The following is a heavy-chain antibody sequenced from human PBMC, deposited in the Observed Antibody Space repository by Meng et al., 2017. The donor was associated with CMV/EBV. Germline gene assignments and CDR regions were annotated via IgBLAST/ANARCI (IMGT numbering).Heavy chain of an antibody. V-gene: IGHV1-69*04. CDR2: IIPILGIA. J-gene: IGHJ5*02. CDR1: GGTFSSYT. D-gene: IGHD6-6*01. CDR3: ARDVRFGLAARWTDP. Sequence: SVKVSCKASGGTFSSYTISWVRQAPGQGLEWMGRIIPILGIANYAQKFQGRVTITADKSTSTAYMELSSLRSEDTAVYYCARDVRFGLAARWTDPWGQGTLVTVSS.